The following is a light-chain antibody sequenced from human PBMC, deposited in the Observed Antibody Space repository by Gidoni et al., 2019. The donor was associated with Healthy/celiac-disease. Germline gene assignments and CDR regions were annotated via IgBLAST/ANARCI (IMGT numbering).Light chain of an antibody. Sequence: IVFTHSPGTLSLSPGERATISCRASQSVSSRYLAWYQQKPGQAPRLRIYGASSRATGIPDRFSGSGSGTDFTLTISRLEPEDFAVYYCQQYGSSPQMYTFXQXTKLEIK. J-gene: IGKJ2*01. CDR3: QQYGSSPQMYT. CDR2: GAS. CDR1: QSVSSRY. V-gene: IGKV3-20*01.